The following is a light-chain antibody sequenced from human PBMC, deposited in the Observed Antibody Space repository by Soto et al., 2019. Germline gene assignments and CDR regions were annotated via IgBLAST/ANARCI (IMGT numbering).Light chain of an antibody. CDR3: QQYNNWPLS. V-gene: IGKV3-15*01. CDR1: QSVSSN. CDR2: GAS. J-gene: IGKJ4*01. Sequence: VITHSPATLSVSPGERATLSCRASQSVSSNLAWYQQKPGQAPRLLIYGASTRATGIPARFSGSGSGTEFTLTISSLQSEEFAVYYCQQYNNWPLSFGGGTKVDI.